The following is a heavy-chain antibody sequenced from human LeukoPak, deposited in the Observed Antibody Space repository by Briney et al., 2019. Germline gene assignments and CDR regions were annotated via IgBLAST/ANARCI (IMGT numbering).Heavy chain of an antibody. Sequence: ASVKVSCKASGYIFTTYAMHWVRQAPGQRPEWMGWINAGNGNTKYSQKFQGRVTITRDTSASTAYMELSSLRSEDTALYYCVRDYYDSSDYYFRPAYNDAFDIWGQGTMVTVSS. V-gene: IGHV1-3*01. J-gene: IGHJ3*02. CDR2: INAGNGNT. D-gene: IGHD3-22*01. CDR1: GYIFTTYA. CDR3: VRDYYDSSDYYFRPAYNDAFDI.